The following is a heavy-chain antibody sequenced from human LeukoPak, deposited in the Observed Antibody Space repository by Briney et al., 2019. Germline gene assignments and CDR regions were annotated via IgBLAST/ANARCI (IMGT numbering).Heavy chain of an antibody. CDR1: GFTFNSYE. CDR2: ISSSGSTK. V-gene: IGHV3-48*03. D-gene: IGHD3/OR15-3a*01. Sequence: PGGSLRLSCEASGFTFNSYEMNWVRQAPGKGLEWISYISSSGSTKYYAESVEGRFTISRENAKTTLYLQMNSLRAVDTAIYYCARDGLVNSLDHWGQGTPVTVSS. CDR3: ARDGLVNSLDH. J-gene: IGHJ5*02.